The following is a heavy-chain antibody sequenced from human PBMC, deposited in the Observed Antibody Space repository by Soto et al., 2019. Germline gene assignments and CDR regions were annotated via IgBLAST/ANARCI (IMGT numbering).Heavy chain of an antibody. V-gene: IGHV4-31*03. J-gene: IGHJ5*02. D-gene: IGHD3-16*01. Sequence: QVQLQESGPGLVKPSQTLSLTCTVSGGSISSGGYYWSWIRQHPGKGLEWIGYIYYSGSTYYNPSLKXRXTXSXXTSKNQFSLKLSSVTAAHTAVYYCARVGGINWFDPWGQGTLVTVSS. CDR3: ARVGGINWFDP. CDR2: IYYSGST. CDR1: GGSISSGGYY.